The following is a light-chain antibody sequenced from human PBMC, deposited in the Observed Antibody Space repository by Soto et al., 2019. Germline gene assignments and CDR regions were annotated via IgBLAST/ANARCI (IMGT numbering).Light chain of an antibody. CDR1: SSDVGSYNL. CDR2: EGI. CDR3: CSYAGSVV. V-gene: IGLV2-23*01. Sequence: QSALTQPASLSGSPGQSITISCTGTSSDVGSYNLVSWYQQHPGKAPKLMIYEGIKRPSGVSNRFSGSKSGNTASLTISGLQAEDEAEYYCCSYAGSVVFGGGTKLTVL. J-gene: IGLJ2*01.